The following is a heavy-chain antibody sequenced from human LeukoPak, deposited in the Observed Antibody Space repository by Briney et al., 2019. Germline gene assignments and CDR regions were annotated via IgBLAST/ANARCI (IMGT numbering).Heavy chain of an antibody. J-gene: IGHJ4*02. Sequence: GRSMRLSCVASGFTFSSYGMHWVRQAPGKGLEWVAVISYDGSNKFYAVSVKGRFTISRDNSKNTLSLQMNSLRAEDTAVYYCAKEWAKTSFFDNCGQGARVTVSS. D-gene: IGHD3-16*02. V-gene: IGHV3-30*18. CDR3: AKEWAKTSFFDN. CDR1: GFTFSSYG. CDR2: ISYDGSNK.